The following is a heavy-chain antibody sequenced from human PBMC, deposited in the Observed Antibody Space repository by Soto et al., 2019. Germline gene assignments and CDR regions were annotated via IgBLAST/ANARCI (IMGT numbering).Heavy chain of an antibody. Sequence: QVQLVQSGAEVKKPGSSVKVSCKVSGGTFSNYAIDWVRLAPGHGLEWMGGIVPIVGTTYYTQKFQGLASILADDSTTTAYLEVSSLRSEDTAIYYCARVEAVARLYNYHGLDVCGQGTAVTVSS. CDR3: ARVEAVARLYNYHGLDV. V-gene: IGHV1-69*12. CDR2: IVPIVGTT. D-gene: IGHD6-6*01. J-gene: IGHJ6*02. CDR1: GGTFSNYA.